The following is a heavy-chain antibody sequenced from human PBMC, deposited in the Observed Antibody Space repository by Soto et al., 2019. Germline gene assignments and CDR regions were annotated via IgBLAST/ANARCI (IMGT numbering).Heavy chain of an antibody. V-gene: IGHV4-34*01. CDR2: INHSGST. J-gene: IGHJ4*02. D-gene: IGHD1-7*01. CDR3: ARHRGTTGPNY. CDR1: GGSFSGYY. Sequence: SETLSLTCAVYGGSFSGYYWSWIRQPPGKGLEWIGEINHSGSTNYNPSLKSRVTISVDTSKNQFSLKLSSVTAADTAVYYCARHRGTTGPNYWGQGTLVTVSS.